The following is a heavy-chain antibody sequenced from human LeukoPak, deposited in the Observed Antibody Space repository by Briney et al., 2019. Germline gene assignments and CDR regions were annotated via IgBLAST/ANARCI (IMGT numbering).Heavy chain of an antibody. J-gene: IGHJ4*02. CDR3: ARTRSIFDC. V-gene: IGHV3-33*01. Sequence: GGSLRLSCAASGFAFSRHAMHWVRQAPGKGLEWVAVIWDDGSNDYYANSVKGRFAISRDNSKNTLYLQMNSLRAEDTAVYYCARTRSIFDCWGQGTLVTVSS. CDR1: GFAFSRHA. CDR2: IWDDGSND.